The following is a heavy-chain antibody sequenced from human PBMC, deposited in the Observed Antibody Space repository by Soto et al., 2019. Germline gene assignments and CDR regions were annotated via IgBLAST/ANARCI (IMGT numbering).Heavy chain of an antibody. CDR2: ITSSSDSI. V-gene: IGHV3-48*02. Sequence: EVQLVESGGDLVQPGGSLTLSCAASGFTFSSYSMNWVRQAPGKGLEWVSYITSSSDSIFYADSVKGRFTISRDNAKSSLYLQMNSLRDEDTSMYYCAGLGYCSAWGQGTLVTVSS. D-gene: IGHD3-22*01. CDR3: AGLGYCSA. CDR1: GFTFSSYS. J-gene: IGHJ4*02.